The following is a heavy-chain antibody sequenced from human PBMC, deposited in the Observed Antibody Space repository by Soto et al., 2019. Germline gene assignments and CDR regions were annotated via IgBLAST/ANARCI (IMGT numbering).Heavy chain of an antibody. CDR1: GYTLTELS. CDR2: FDPEDGET. Sequence: GASVKGSCKVAGYTLTELSMHWVRQAPGKGLEWMGGFDPEDGETIYAQKSQGRVTMTEDTSTDTAYMELSSLRSEDTAVYYCATLNWNDGAHNWFDPWAQGTIVTVSA. V-gene: IGHV1-24*01. D-gene: IGHD1-1*01. CDR3: ATLNWNDGAHNWFDP. J-gene: IGHJ5*02.